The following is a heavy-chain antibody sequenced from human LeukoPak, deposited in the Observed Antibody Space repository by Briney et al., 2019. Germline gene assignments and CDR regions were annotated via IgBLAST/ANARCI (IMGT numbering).Heavy chain of an antibody. D-gene: IGHD6-19*01. Sequence: SETLSLTCTVSGGSISSYYWSWIRQPPGKGLEWIGYIYYSGSTNYNPSLKSRVTISVDTSKNQFSLKLSSVTAADTAVYHCARRRTVAGTVDYWGQGTLVTVSS. J-gene: IGHJ4*02. CDR2: IYYSGST. CDR1: GGSISSYY. V-gene: IGHV4-59*08. CDR3: ARRRTVAGTVDY.